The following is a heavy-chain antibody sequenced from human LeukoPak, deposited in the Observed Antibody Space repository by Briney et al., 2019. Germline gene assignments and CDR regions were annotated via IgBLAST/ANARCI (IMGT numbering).Heavy chain of an antibody. CDR1: GYTLTGYY. D-gene: IGHD6-13*01. CDR2: INPNSGGT. CDR3: ARSPSWSSSWYDY. V-gene: IGHV1-2*02. Sequence: GASVKLSCKASGYTLTGYYMHWVRQAPGQGLEWMGWINPNSGGTNYAQKFQGRVTMTRDTSISTAYMELSRLRSDDTAVYYCARSPSWSSSWYDYWGQGTLVTVSS. J-gene: IGHJ4*02.